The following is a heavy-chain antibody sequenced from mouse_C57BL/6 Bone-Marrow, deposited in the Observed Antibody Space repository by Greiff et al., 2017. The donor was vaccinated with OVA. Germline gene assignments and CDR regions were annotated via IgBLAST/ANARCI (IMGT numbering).Heavy chain of an antibody. J-gene: IGHJ3*01. CDR2: ISSGSSTI. V-gene: IGHV5-17*01. CDR3: AREGLGQFAY. CDR1: GFTFSDYG. D-gene: IGHD4-1*01. Sequence: EVKLVESGGGLVKPGGSLKLSCAASGFTFSDYGMHWVRQAPEKGLEWVAYISSGSSTIYYADTVKGRFTISRDNAKNTLFLQMTSLRSEDTAMYYCAREGLGQFAYWGQGTLATVSA.